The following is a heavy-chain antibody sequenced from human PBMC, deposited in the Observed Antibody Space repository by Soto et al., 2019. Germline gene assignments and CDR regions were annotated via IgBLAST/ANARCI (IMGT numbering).Heavy chain of an antibody. V-gene: IGHV3-30-3*01. CDR1: GFTFSSYA. D-gene: IGHD6-6*01. Sequence: QVQLVESGGGVVQPGRSLRLSCAASGFTFSSYAMHWVRQAPGKGLEWVAVISYDGSNKYYADSVKGRFTISRDNSKNTLYLQMNRLSPEDTAVYYCARGRISSSGYYYGLDVWGQGTTVTVSS. CDR2: ISYDGSNK. J-gene: IGHJ6*02. CDR3: ARGRISSSGYYYGLDV.